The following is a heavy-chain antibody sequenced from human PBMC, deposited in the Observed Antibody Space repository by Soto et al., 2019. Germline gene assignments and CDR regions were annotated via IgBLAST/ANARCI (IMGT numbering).Heavy chain of an antibody. D-gene: IGHD3-22*01. CDR2: INPSGGST. CDR3: ARVVTMIVVAPGH. V-gene: IGHV1-46*01. Sequence: ASVKVSCKASGYTFTSYYMHWVRQAPGQGLEWMGIINPSGGSTSYAQKFQDRVTMTRDTSTSTVYMELSSLRSEDTAVYYCARVVTMIVVAPGHWGQGTLVTVSS. CDR1: GYTFTSYY. J-gene: IGHJ4*02.